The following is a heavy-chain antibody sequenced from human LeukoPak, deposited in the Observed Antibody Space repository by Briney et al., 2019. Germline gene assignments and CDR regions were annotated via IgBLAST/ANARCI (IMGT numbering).Heavy chain of an antibody. CDR1: GFTFSSYW. CDR2: INSDGSST. D-gene: IGHD3-3*01. Sequence: GGSLRLSCAASGFTFSSYWMHWVRQAPGKGLVWVSRINSDGSSTSYADSVKGRFTISRDNAKNTLYLQMNSLRAEDTAVYYCAKMERAYDFWSGYYNWFDPWGQGTLVTVSS. V-gene: IGHV3-74*01. CDR3: AKMERAYDFWSGYYNWFDP. J-gene: IGHJ5*02.